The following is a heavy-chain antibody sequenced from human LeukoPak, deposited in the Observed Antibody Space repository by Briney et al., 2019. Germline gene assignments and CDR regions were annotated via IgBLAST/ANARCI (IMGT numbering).Heavy chain of an antibody. V-gene: IGHV4-38-2*02. CDR3: ARDLKISQRLWFGESARENYYDYFYMDV. Sequence: SETLSLTCTVSGYSISSGYYWGWIRQLPGKGLEWIGNMYHSGSTYYNPSLKSRVTISADTSKNQFSLKLSSVSAADTAVYYCARDLKISQRLWFGESARENYYDYFYMDVWGKGTTVTISS. D-gene: IGHD3-10*01. CDR1: GYSISSGYY. CDR2: MYHSGST. J-gene: IGHJ6*03.